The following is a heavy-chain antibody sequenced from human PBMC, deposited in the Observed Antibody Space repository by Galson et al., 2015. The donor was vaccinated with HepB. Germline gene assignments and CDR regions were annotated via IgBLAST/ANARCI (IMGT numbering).Heavy chain of an antibody. CDR1: GFTFSNYA. CDR2: ISYDGSNK. Sequence: SLRLSCAASGFTFSNYAMHWVRQSPGKGLEWVAVISYDGSNKYYADSVKGRFTISRDNSKNTLYLQMNSLRREDTAVYYCATGDFGPWELPPSDYWGQGTLLIVSS. CDR3: ATGDFGPWELPPSDY. V-gene: IGHV3-30-3*01. J-gene: IGHJ4*02. D-gene: IGHD1-26*01.